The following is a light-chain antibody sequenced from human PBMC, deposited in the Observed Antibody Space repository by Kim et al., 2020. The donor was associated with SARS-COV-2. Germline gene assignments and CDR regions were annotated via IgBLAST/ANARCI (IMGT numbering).Light chain of an antibody. CDR2: AAS. CDR1: QDIMNS. J-gene: IGKJ2*01. V-gene: IGKV1-NL1*01. Sequence: DVQMTQSPSSLSASVGDRVTISCRASQDIMNSLAWYQQEQGKAPKLLIYAASRLQSGVPARFSGSGSGTDFSLTISGLLPEDFATYYCQQYFRTPSTFGRGTKLEIK. CDR3: QQYFRTPST.